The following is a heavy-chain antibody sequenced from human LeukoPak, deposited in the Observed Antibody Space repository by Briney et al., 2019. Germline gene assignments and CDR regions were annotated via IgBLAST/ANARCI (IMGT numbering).Heavy chain of an antibody. D-gene: IGHD1-26*01. CDR1: GFTVSSNY. V-gene: IGHV3-53*01. Sequence: PGGSLRLSCAASGFTVSSNYMSWVRQAPGKGLEWVAVIYSGGSTYYADSVQGRFTLSRDNSKNTLYLLMNSLGAEDTAVYYCAREYSGSYYFDYWGQGTLVTVSS. CDR3: AREYSGSYYFDY. J-gene: IGHJ4*02. CDR2: IYSGGST.